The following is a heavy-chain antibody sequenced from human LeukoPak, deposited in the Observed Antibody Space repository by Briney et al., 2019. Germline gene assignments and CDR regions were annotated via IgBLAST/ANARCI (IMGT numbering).Heavy chain of an antibody. D-gene: IGHD2-21*02. CDR1: GFTFRNYV. V-gene: IGHV3-30-3*01. CDR3: ARDRLNRAYCGNDCYSAAFDY. CDR2: TSSDLNVK. J-gene: IGHJ4*02. Sequence: GGSLRLSCAASGFTFRNYVIHWVRQAPGKGLEWVAVTSSDLNVKLYADSVKGRFTISRDDSRNTLYLQMNSLRPEDTAVYYCARDRLNRAYCGNDCYSAAFDYWGQGTLVTVSS.